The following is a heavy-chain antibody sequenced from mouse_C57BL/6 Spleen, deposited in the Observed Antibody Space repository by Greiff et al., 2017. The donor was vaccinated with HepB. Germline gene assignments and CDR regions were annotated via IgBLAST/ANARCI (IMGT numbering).Heavy chain of an antibody. CDR3: ARGGDDYDDGWYFDV. CDR2: ISYSGST. J-gene: IGHJ1*03. D-gene: IGHD2-4*01. V-gene: IGHV3-8*01. Sequence: EVKLMESGPGLAKPSQTLSLTCSVTGYSITSDYWNWIRKFPGNKLEYMGYISYSGSTYYNPSLNSRISITLDTSKNQYYLQLNSVTTEDTATYYCARGGDDYDDGWYFDVWGTGTTVTVSS. CDR1: GYSITSDY.